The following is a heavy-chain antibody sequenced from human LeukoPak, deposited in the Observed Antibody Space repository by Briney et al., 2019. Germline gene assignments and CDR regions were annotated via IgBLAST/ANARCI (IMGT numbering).Heavy chain of an antibody. J-gene: IGHJ4*02. CDR1: GGSFSGYY. CDR2: ISHSGST. Sequence: PSETLSLTCAVYGGSFSGYYWSWIRQPPGKGLEWIGEISHSGSTNYNPSLKSRVTISVDTSKNQFSLELSSVTAADTAVYYCARGRGPAVTMIDTAVQFDYWGQGTLVTVSP. V-gene: IGHV4-34*01. CDR3: ARGRGPAVTMIDTAVQFDY. D-gene: IGHD3-22*01.